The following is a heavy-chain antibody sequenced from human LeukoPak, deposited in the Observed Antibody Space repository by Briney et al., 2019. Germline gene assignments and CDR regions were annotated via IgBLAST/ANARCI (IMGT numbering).Heavy chain of an antibody. D-gene: IGHD3-22*01. CDR2: IWFDGTEK. J-gene: IGHJ5*02. Sequence: PGGSLRLSCAASGLTFRNYAIHWVRQAPGGRLEWVAVIWFDGTEKYYAASVMGRFTISRDSSESTLYLQMNGLRTEDTAVYYCARVNGPNSGYYYTLDLWGQGTPVTVSS. V-gene: IGHV3-33*01. CDR1: GLTFRNYA. CDR3: ARVNGPNSGYYYTLDL.